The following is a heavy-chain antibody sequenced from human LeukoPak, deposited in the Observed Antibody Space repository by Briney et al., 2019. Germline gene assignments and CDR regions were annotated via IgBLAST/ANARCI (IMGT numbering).Heavy chain of an antibody. V-gene: IGHV3-21*01. J-gene: IGHJ1*01. CDR1: GFTFSSYS. CDR3: AKDIYYYDSSRYFQH. D-gene: IGHD3-22*01. CDR2: ISSSSSYI. Sequence: GGSLRLSCAASGFTFSSYSMNWVRQAPGKGLEWVSSISSSSSYIYYADSVKGRFTISRDNSKNTLYLQMNSLRAEDTAVYYCAKDIYYYDSSRYFQHWGQGTLVTVSS.